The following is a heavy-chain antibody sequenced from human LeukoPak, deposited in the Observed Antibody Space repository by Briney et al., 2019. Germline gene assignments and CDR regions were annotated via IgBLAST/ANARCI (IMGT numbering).Heavy chain of an antibody. CDR1: GFTFSSYA. V-gene: IGHV3-23*01. CDR2: ISGSGGST. CDR3: ARDPTGGARPYYFDY. Sequence: GGSLRLPCAASGFTFSSYAMSWVRQAPGKGLEWVSAISGSGGSTYYADSVKGRFTISRDNAKNSLYLQMNSLRAEDTALYHCARDPTGGARPYYFDYWGQGTLVTVSS. J-gene: IGHJ4*02. D-gene: IGHD1-14*01.